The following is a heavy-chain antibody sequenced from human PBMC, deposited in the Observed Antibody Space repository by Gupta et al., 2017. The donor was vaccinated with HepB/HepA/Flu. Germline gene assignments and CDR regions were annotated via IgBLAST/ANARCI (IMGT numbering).Heavy chain of an antibody. CDR1: SGSFSGYY. Sequence: QVQLQQWGAGLLKPSETLSLTCAVYSGSFSGYYWSWIRQPPGKGLEWIGEINHSGSTNYNPSLKSRVTISVDTSKNQFSLKLSSVTAADTAVYYCARGRGDFDYWGQGTLVTVSS. V-gene: IGHV4-34*01. CDR3: ARGRGDFDY. J-gene: IGHJ4*02. CDR2: INHSGST.